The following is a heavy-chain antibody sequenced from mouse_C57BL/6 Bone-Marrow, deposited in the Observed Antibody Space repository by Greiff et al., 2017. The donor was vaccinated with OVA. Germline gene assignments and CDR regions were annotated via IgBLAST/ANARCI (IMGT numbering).Heavy chain of an antibody. CDR1: GFTFSDYY. Sequence: EVKLMESEGGLVQPGSSMKLSCTASGFTFSDYYMAWVRQVPEKGLEWVANINYDGSSTYYLDSLKSRFIISRDNATNILYLQMSSLKSEDTATYYCARVPSPYYFDYWGQGTTLTVSS. J-gene: IGHJ2*01. CDR3: ARVPSPYYFDY. CDR2: INYDGSST. V-gene: IGHV5-16*01.